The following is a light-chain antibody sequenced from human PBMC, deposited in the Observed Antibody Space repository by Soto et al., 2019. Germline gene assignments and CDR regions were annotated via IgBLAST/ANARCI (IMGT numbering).Light chain of an antibody. Sequence: QTVVTQEPSFSVSPGRTVTLTCGLSSGSVSTSYYPSWYQQTPGQAPRTLIYSTNTRSSGVPDRFSGSILGNKAALTITGAQADDEYDYCCVLYMGSGIWVFGGGTKLTVL. V-gene: IGLV8-61*01. CDR1: SGSVSTSYY. J-gene: IGLJ3*02. CDR3: VLYMGSGIWV. CDR2: STN.